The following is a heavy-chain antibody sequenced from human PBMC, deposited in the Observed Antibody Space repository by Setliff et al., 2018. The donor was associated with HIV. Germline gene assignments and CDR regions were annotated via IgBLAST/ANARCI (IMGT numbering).Heavy chain of an antibody. D-gene: IGHD4-4*01. CDR2: MYTSGSA. CDR1: GASISGSY. Sequence: SETLSLTCTVSGASISGSYWIWIRQPPGKGLEWIGYMYTSGSANFNPSLKSRATISLDTSKNQFSLKLSSVTAADTAVYYCARWNFMTTVTFDYWGQGTLVTVSS. J-gene: IGHJ4*02. V-gene: IGHV4-4*08. CDR3: ARWNFMTTVTFDY.